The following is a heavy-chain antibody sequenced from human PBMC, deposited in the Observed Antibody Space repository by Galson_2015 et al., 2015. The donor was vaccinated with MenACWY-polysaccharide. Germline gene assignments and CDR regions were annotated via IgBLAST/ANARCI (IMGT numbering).Heavy chain of an antibody. D-gene: IGHD3-10*01. CDR3: ARERWVRGVFFDP. Sequence: SLRLPCAASGFTFSNFWMSWVRQAPGKELEWVASIKQDGSEKYLVYSVKGRFTISRDIAENSLFLQMNSLRAEDTAVYYCARERWVRGVFFDPWGQGTQVTVS. J-gene: IGHJ5*02. CDR2: IKQDGSEK. CDR1: GFTFSNFW. V-gene: IGHV3-7*01.